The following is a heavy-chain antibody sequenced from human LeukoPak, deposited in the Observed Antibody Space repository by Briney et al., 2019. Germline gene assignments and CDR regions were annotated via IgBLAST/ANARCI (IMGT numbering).Heavy chain of an antibody. CDR3: ARCSGGSCYGGVDY. D-gene: IGHD2-15*01. CDR1: GFSFSGYS. Sequence: GGSLRLSCTASGFSFSGYSMNWVRQAPGKGLEWVSYISSSSSTIYYADSVKGRFTISRDNAKNSLYLQMNSLRVEDTAVYYCARCSGGSCYGGVDYWGQGTLVTVSS. J-gene: IGHJ4*02. V-gene: IGHV3-48*04. CDR2: ISSSSSTI.